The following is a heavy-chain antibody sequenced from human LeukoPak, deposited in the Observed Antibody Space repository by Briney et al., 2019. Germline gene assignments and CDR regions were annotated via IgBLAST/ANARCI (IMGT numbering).Heavy chain of an antibody. CDR1: GYTLINYA. V-gene: IGHV7-4-1*02. CDR3: PSSNNDGDFLGVGFDC. J-gene: IGHJ5*01. Sequence: SVTVSLKTSGYTLINYAINCVRQAPAQGLEWVGWINTNTGNPTYAHGFTGRLIFSLHTYVRTSYLQITRLQTEDAAIYFCPSSNNDGDFLGVGFDCWGQGGLVTVSS. CDR2: INTNTGNP. D-gene: IGHD2-21*02.